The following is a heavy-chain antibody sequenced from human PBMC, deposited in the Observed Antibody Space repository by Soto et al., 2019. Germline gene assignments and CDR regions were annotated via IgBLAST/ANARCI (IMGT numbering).Heavy chain of an antibody. J-gene: IGHJ2*01. CDR3: ARDNSCSSTSCYASWYFHL. Sequence: QVQLVQSGAEVKKPGSSVKVSCKASGGTFSSYTIGWVRQAPGQGLEWMGRIIPILGIANYAQKFQGRVTITADKSTSTAYMELSSLRSEDTAVYYCARDNSCSSTSCYASWYFHLWGRGTLVTVSS. V-gene: IGHV1-69*08. D-gene: IGHD2-2*01. CDR2: IIPILGIA. CDR1: GGTFSSYT.